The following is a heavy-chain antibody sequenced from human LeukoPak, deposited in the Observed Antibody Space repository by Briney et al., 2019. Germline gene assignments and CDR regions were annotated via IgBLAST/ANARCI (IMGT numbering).Heavy chain of an antibody. CDR2: ISASGANT. V-gene: IGHV3-23*01. J-gene: IGHJ4*02. CDR3: GEVQSGNKFDY. D-gene: IGHD1-1*01. Sequence: GGSLRLSCAASGFTFSNYAMNWVRQAPRKGLEWVSAISASGANTYYADSVKGRFTISRDNSKNMLYLHMNSLRAEDTAVYYCGEVQSGNKFDYWGRGTQVTVSS. CDR1: GFTFSNYA.